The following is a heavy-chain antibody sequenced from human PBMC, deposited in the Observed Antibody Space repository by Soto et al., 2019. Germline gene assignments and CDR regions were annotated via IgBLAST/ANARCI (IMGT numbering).Heavy chain of an antibody. V-gene: IGHV4-59*01. CDR3: ARAVVRESDLTYYYDSSGYYYFDY. D-gene: IGHD3-22*01. Sequence: QVQLQESGPGLVKPSETLSLTCTVSGGSISSYYWSWIRQPPGKGLEWIGYIYYSGSTNYNPSLKSRVTISVDTSKNQFSLKLSSVTAADTAVYYCARAVVRESDLTYYYDSSGYYYFDYWGQGTLVTVSS. CDR1: GGSISSYY. J-gene: IGHJ4*02. CDR2: IYYSGST.